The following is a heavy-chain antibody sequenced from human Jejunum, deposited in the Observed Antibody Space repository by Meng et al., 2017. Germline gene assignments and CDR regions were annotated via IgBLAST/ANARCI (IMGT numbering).Heavy chain of an antibody. CDR1: GFTFSNYD. CDR2: IWSDGSKD. D-gene: IGHD3-22*01. J-gene: IGHJ6*02. V-gene: IGHV3-33*01. Sequence: GGSLRLSCAASGFTFSNYDMHWVRQAPGKGLEWVAVIWSDGSKDYYADSVQGRFTISRDNSKNTLYLQMNSLRAEDTAVYYCARVLGYDKTGYYSPDYYYYGMDVWGQGTTVTVSS. CDR3: ARVLGYDKTGYYSPDYYYYGMDV.